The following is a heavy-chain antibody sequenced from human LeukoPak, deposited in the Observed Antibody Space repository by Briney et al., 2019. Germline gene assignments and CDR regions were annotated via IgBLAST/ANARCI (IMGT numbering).Heavy chain of an antibody. CDR3: ARDRPGYSSWFDP. CDR2: INSNTGGT. CDR1: GYTFTGYH. D-gene: IGHD6-19*01. Sequence: EASVKVSCKASGYTFTGYHIHWVRQAPGQGLEWMGWINSNTGGTNYAQKFQGRVTLTRDTSITTAYMEMISLRSDDTAVYYCARDRPGYSSWFDPWGQGTLVTVSS. V-gene: IGHV1-2*02. J-gene: IGHJ5*02.